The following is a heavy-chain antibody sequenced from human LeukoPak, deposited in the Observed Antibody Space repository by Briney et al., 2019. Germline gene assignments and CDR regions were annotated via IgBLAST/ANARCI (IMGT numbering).Heavy chain of an antibody. J-gene: IGHJ3*02. CDR2: ISNSSSYI. D-gene: IGHD1-26*01. Sequence: GGSLRLSCAASGFTFSTYSMNWVRQAPGKGLEGVSSISNSSSYIYYADSVKGRFTISRDNAKNSLYLQMNSLRAEDTAVYYCARERELDAFDIWGQGTMVTVSS. CDR3: ARERELDAFDI. V-gene: IGHV3-21*01. CDR1: GFTFSTYS.